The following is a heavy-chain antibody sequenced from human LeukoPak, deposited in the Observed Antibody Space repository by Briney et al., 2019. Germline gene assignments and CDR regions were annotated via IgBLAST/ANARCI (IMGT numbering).Heavy chain of an antibody. CDR2: ISGSGGST. J-gene: IGHJ4*02. Sequence: GGSLRLSCAASGFTFSSYAMSWVRQAPGKGLEWVSAISGSGGSTYYADSVKGRFTISRDNSKNTLYLQMNSLRAEDTAVYYCAKVLGGYYDILTGYYGGYYFDYWGQGTLVTVSS. V-gene: IGHV3-23*01. CDR1: GFTFSSYA. D-gene: IGHD3-9*01. CDR3: AKVLGGYYDILTGYYGGYYFDY.